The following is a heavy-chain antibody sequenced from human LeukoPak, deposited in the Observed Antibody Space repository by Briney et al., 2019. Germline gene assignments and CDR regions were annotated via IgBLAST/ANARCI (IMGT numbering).Heavy chain of an antibody. CDR1: GFTFGSYG. Sequence: PGGSLRLSCAASGFTFGSYGMHWVRQAPGKGLEWVAVIWDDGSRKYYGDSVKGRFTISRDNSKNTLYLEMNSLRAEDTAVYYCAREHTIVVVIAAISTWGQGTMVTVSS. CDR2: IWDDGSRK. D-gene: IGHD2-15*01. V-gene: IGHV3-33*01. J-gene: IGHJ3*01. CDR3: AREHTIVVVIAAIST.